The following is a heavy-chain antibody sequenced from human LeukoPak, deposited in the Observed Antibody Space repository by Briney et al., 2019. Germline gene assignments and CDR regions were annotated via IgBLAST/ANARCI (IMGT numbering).Heavy chain of an antibody. CDR1: GFTFSDYY. D-gene: IGHD3-3*01. J-gene: IGHJ4*02. CDR3: ARDHYDFWSGYSGRQFDY. CDR2: ISSSGSTI. V-gene: IGHV3-11*01. Sequence: GGSLRLSCAASGFTFSDYYMSWIRQAPGKGLEWVSYISSSGSTIYYADSVRGRFTISRDNAKNSLYLQMNSLRAEDTAVYYCARDHYDFWSGYSGRQFDYWGQGTLVTVSS.